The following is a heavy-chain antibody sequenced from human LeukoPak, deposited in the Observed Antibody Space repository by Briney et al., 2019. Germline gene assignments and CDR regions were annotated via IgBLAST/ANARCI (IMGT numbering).Heavy chain of an antibody. D-gene: IGHD6-19*01. CDR1: GSTFRTYW. V-gene: IGHV3-7*03. CDR3: ARPRDGGWSKTWDY. CDR2: IKQDGSEK. J-gene: IGHJ4*02. Sequence: GGSLRLSCEGSGSTFRTYWMTWVRQAPGKGLEWVANIKQDGSEKYYVDSVKGRFTISRDNAQNSLYLQMNSLRAEDTAVYYCARPRDGGWSKTWDYWGQGTLVTVSS.